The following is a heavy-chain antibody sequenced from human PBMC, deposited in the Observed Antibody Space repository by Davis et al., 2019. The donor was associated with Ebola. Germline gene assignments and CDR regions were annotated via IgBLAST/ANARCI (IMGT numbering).Heavy chain of an antibody. CDR2: INSDGSFT. V-gene: IGHV3-74*01. Sequence: GESLKISCAASGVTFRNNWMQWVRQAPGKGLVWVSRINSDGSFTSYADAVRGRFTISRDNAKDTLYLQMNNLRADDTAIYYCATDPYGGNPQSADYWGQGSVVTVSS. CDR1: GVTFRNNW. J-gene: IGHJ4*02. D-gene: IGHD3-16*01. CDR3: ATDPYGGNPQSADY.